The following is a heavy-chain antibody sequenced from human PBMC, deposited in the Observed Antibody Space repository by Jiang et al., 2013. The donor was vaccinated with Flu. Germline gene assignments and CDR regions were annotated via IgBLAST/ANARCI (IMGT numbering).Heavy chain of an antibody. CDR1: GGSFSGYY. CDR2: INHSGST. D-gene: IGHD6-19*01. CDR3: ARGRPPRPGYSSGWLPYKNYFDY. J-gene: IGHJ4*02. Sequence: KPSETLSLTCAVYGGSFSGYYWSWIRQPPGKGLEWIGEINHSGSTNYNPSLKSRVTISVDTSKNQFSLKLSSVTAADTAVYYCARGRPPRPGYSSGWLPYKNYFDYWGQGTLVTVSS. V-gene: IGHV4-34*01.